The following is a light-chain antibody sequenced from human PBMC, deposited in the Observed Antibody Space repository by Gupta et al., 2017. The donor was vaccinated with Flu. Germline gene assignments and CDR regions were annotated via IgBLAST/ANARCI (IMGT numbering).Light chain of an antibody. CDR3: QQADKSPKT. CDR2: AAS. Sequence: QQKPGEAPRLLIYAASTLQSGVPSKFSGSASGSDFTLTITMLHPEDFATYYCQQADKSPKTFGEGTTVDVK. V-gene: IGKV1-12*01. J-gene: IGKJ1*01.